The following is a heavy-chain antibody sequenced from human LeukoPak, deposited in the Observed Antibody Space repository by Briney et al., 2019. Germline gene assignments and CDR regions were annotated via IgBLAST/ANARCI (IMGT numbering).Heavy chain of an antibody. D-gene: IGHD6-6*01. Sequence: ASVKVSCKVSGYPLTELSMHWVRQAPGKGLEWMGGFDPEDGETIYAQKFQGRVTMTEDTSTDTAYMELSSLRSEDTAVYYCATAAHQRIAAPDYWGQGTLVTVSS. CDR1: GYPLTELS. CDR2: FDPEDGET. V-gene: IGHV1-24*01. J-gene: IGHJ4*02. CDR3: ATAAHQRIAAPDY.